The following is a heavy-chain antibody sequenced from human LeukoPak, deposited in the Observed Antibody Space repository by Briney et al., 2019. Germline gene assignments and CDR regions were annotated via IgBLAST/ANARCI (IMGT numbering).Heavy chain of an antibody. D-gene: IGHD3-22*01. V-gene: IGHV4-34*01. CDR1: GFTFSNAW. CDR3: ARGPYYDSSGYYVY. J-gene: IGHJ4*02. CDR2: INHGGST. Sequence: KTGGSLRLSCEGSGFTFSNAWINWVRQAPGKGLEWIGEINHGGSTNYNPSLKSRVTISVDTSKNQFSLKLSSVTAADTAVYYCARGPYYDSSGYYVYWGQGTLVTVSS.